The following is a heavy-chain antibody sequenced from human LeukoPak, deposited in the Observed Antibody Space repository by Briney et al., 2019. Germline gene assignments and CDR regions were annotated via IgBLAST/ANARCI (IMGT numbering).Heavy chain of an antibody. V-gene: IGHV1-2*06. CDR1: GYSFSGSY. J-gene: IGHJ6*03. D-gene: IGHD2-8*01. Sequence: SSVTVSCKASGYSFSGSYIHWVRQPPAQGLEWMGRINPNSGDTNDAQNFQGRVTMTRDTSITTAYMELSSLTSADTAVYFCARSAEHCNNGVCFTDYYMDVWGKGTTVTVSS. CDR3: ARSAEHCNNGVCFTDYYMDV. CDR2: INPNSGDT.